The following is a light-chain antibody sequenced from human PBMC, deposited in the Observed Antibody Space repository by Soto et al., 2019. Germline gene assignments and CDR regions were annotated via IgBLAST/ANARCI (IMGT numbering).Light chain of an antibody. Sequence: DIQMTQSPFSLSASVGDRVTITCRASQSISSYLNWYQQKPGKAPNLLIYAASSLQSGVPSRFSGSASGTDCTLTISSLHPEDFATYYCQQSYSTPFTFGQGTKLEIK. CDR2: AAS. J-gene: IGKJ2*01. CDR1: QSISSY. CDR3: QQSYSTPFT. V-gene: IGKV1-39*01.